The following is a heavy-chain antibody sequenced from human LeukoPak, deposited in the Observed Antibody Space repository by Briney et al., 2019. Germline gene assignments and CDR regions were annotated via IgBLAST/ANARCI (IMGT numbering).Heavy chain of an antibody. Sequence: PGGSLRLSCAVSGFTLRSYWMSWLRQDGGKGREWVASINQDGTNQYYVDSVRGRFTISRDDAKNSVYLQMNNLRVQDTAVYYCVRRNLFDYWGQGTLVTVSS. V-gene: IGHV3-7*03. CDR2: INQDGTNQ. J-gene: IGHJ4*02. CDR3: VRRNLFDY. CDR1: GFTLRSYW.